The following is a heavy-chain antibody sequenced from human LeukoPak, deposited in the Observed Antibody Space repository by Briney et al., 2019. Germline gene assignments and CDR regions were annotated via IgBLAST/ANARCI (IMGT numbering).Heavy chain of an antibody. D-gene: IGHD6-13*01. Sequence: KPSETLSLTCTVSGGSISSSSYYWGWIRQPPGKGLEWIGSIYYSGSTSYNPSLKSRVTISVDTSKNQFSLKLSSVTAADTAVYYCARRGDRIAAAFDYWGQGTLVTVSS. CDR2: IYYSGST. J-gene: IGHJ4*02. CDR1: GGSISSSSYY. V-gene: IGHV4-39*01. CDR3: ARRGDRIAAAFDY.